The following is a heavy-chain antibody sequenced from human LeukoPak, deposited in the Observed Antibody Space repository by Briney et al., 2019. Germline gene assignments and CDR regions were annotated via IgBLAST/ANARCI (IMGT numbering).Heavy chain of an antibody. V-gene: IGHV1-2*02. D-gene: IGHD3-22*01. Sequence: ASVKVSCKASGYTFTGYYMHWVRQAPGQGLEWMGWINPNSGGTNYAQKFQGRVTMTRDTSISTAYMELSRLRSDDTAVYYCASGFYESSGYPHSQFDYWGQGTLVTVSS. CDR1: GYTFTGYY. J-gene: IGHJ4*02. CDR3: ASGFYESSGYPHSQFDY. CDR2: INPNSGGT.